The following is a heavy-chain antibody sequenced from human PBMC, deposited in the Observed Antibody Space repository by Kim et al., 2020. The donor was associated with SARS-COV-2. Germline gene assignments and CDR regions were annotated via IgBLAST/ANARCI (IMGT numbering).Heavy chain of an antibody. V-gene: IGHV6-1*01. CDR2: WDN. D-gene: IGHD5-12*01. Sequence: WDNDYAVSVTRRITIKPDTSKNQFSLQLNSVTPEDTAVYYCASGYEDFDYWGQGTLVTVSS. CDR3: ASGYEDFDY. J-gene: IGHJ4*02.